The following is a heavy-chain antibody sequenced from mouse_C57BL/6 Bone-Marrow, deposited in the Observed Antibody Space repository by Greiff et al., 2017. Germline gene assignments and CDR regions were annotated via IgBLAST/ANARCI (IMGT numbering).Heavy chain of an antibody. CDR1: GYAFSSSW. CDR3: ARGGDSSGPDY. J-gene: IGHJ2*01. Sequence: VQLQQSGPELVKPGASVKISCKASGYAFSSSWMNWVKQRPGPGLEWIGRIYPGDGDTNYNGKFKGKATLTADKSSSTAYMQLSSLTSEDSAVYCCARGGDSSGPDYWGQGTTLTVSS. D-gene: IGHD3-2*02. V-gene: IGHV1-82*01. CDR2: IYPGDGDT.